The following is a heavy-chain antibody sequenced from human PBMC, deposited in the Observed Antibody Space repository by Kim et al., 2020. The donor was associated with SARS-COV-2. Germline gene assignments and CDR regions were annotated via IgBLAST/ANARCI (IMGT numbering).Heavy chain of an antibody. CDR2: ISAYNGNT. CDR1: GYTFTSYG. Sequence: ASVKVSCKASGYTFTSYGISWVRQAPGQGLEWMGWISAYNGNTNYAQKLQGRVTMTTDTSTSTAYMELRSLRSDDTAAYYCARIYYDILTGYLYYFDYWGQGTLVTVSS. J-gene: IGHJ4*02. CDR3: ARIYYDILTGYLYYFDY. D-gene: IGHD3-9*01. V-gene: IGHV1-18*01.